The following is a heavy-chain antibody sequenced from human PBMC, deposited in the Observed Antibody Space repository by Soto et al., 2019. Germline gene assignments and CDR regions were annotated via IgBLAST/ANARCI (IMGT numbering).Heavy chain of an antibody. CDR1: GGSFSGYY. V-gene: IGHV4-34*01. D-gene: IGHD3-10*01. CDR2: INHSGST. Sequence: QVQLQQWGAGLLKPSETLSLTCSVYGGSFSGYYWSWIRQPPGKGLEWIGEINHSGSTNYNPSLQRRVTISVDTSKNQFSLKLSSVTAADTAVYYCARDSMVRGVIIFYDAFDIWCQGTMVTVSS. J-gene: IGHJ3*02. CDR3: ARDSMVRGVIIFYDAFDI.